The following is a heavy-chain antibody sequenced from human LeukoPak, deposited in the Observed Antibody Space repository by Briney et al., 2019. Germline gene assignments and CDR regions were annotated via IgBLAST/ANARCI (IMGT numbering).Heavy chain of an antibody. V-gene: IGHV4-59*01. CDR3: ARKPRVTIAFDI. CDR2: IYYSGST. Sequence: PSETLSLTCTVSGGSISSYYWSWIRQPPGKGLEWIGYIYYSGSTNYNPSLKSRVTISVDTSKNQFSLKLSSVTAADTAVYYCARKPRVTIAFDISGQGTMVTVSS. CDR1: GGSISSYY. J-gene: IGHJ3*02. D-gene: IGHD4-17*01.